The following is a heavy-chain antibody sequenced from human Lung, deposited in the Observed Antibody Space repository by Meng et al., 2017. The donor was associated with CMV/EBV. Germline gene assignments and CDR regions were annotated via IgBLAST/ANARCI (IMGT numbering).Heavy chain of an antibody. D-gene: IGHD4-17*01. CDR2: ISSSVSDV. J-gene: IGHJ4*02. Sequence: GGSXRLXCAASGFAFRSYSMNGVRQPPGKGLEWVASISSSVSDVYSADSVKGRFIISRDNGRDSLYLQMNSLRAEDTGVYYCARAGTTVTFFEHWGPGTPVTVSS. CDR3: ARAGTTVTFFEH. V-gene: IGHV3-21*01. CDR1: GFAFRSYS.